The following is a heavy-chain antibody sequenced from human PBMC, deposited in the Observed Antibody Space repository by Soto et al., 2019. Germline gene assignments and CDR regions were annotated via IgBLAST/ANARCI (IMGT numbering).Heavy chain of an antibody. CDR3: AKSGPGVRGVTTYYYYYYMDV. D-gene: IGHD3-10*01. Sequence: GGSLRLSCAASGFTFSSYAMSWVRQAPGKGLEWVSAISGSGGSTYYADSGKGRFTISRDNSKNTLYLQMNSLRAEDTAVYYCAKSGPGVRGVTTYYYYYYMDVWGKGTTVTVSS. CDR2: ISGSGGST. V-gene: IGHV3-23*01. CDR1: GFTFSSYA. J-gene: IGHJ6*03.